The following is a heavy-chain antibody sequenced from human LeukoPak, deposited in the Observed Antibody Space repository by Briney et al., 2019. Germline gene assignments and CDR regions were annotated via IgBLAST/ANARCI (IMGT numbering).Heavy chain of an antibody. CDR1: GFTFSSYG. CDR2: IRYDGSNK. V-gene: IGHV3-30*02. D-gene: IGHD2/OR15-2a*01. Sequence: GWSLRLSCAASGFTFSSYGMHWVRQAPGKGLEWVAFIRYDGSNKYYADSVKGRFTISRDNSKNTLYLQMNSLRAEDTAVYYCAKCSMAAAYYFDYWGQGTLVTVSS. CDR3: AKCSMAAAYYFDY. J-gene: IGHJ4*02.